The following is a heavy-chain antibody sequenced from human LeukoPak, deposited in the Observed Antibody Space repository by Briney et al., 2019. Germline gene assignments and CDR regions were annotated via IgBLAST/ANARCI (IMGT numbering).Heavy chain of an antibody. J-gene: IGHJ4*02. CDR2: IHYTGST. CDR3: ARGTPTAASGDY. CDR1: GGSISSYY. Sequence: PSETLSLTCTVSGGSISSYYWSWIRQPPGKGLEWIGYIHYTGSTKYNPSLYSRVTISVDTSKNQLSLKLTSVTAADTAVYYCARGTPTAASGDYWGQGTLVTVSS. D-gene: IGHD3-10*01. V-gene: IGHV4-59*01.